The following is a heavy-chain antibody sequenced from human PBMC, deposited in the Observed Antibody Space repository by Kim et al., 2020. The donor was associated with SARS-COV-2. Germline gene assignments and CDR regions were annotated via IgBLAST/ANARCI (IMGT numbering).Heavy chain of an antibody. CDR3: ARDGELLSGWNWFDP. Sequence: SETLSLTCTVSGGSISSYYWSWIRQPPGKGLEWIGYIYYSGSTNYNPSLKSRVTISVDTSKNQFSLKLSSVTAADTAVYYCARDGELLSGWNWFDPWGQGTLVTVSS. D-gene: IGHD3-10*01. V-gene: IGHV4-59*13. J-gene: IGHJ5*02. CDR2: IYYSGST. CDR1: GGSISSYY.